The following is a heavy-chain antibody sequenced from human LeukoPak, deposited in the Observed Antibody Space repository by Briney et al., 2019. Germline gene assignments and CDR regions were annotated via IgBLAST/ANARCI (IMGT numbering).Heavy chain of an antibody. CDR3: ARDRDSRTYYIEY. V-gene: IGHV3-33*01. D-gene: IGHD3-22*01. J-gene: IGHJ4*02. CDR1: GFTFSTYA. Sequence: PGGSLRLSCAASGFTFSTYAMHWVRQAPGKGLEWVAMIWYDGSEKYYGDSVKGRFTISRDDSKNTLFLQMNSLRAEDTAVYYCARDRDSRTYYIEYWGQGTLVTVSS. CDR2: IWYDGSEK.